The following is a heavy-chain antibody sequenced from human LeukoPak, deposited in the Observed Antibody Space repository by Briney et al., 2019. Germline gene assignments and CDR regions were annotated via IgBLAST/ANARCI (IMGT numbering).Heavy chain of an antibody. CDR1: GFTFSTYW. CDR3: VRDNYGVDY. V-gene: IGHV3-74*01. CDR2: INGDGSST. J-gene: IGHJ4*02. Sequence: GGTLRLSCAASGFTFSTYWMQWVRQAPGKGLVWVSHINGDGSSTTYADSVKGRFTISRDNAKNTLYLQMNSLRAEDTAVYYCVRDNYGVDYWGQGTLVTVSS. D-gene: IGHD4-17*01.